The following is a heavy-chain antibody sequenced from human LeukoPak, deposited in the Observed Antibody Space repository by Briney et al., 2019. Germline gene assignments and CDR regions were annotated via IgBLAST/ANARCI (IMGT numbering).Heavy chain of an antibody. Sequence: GESLKISCKGFGYSFTTYGSGWVRQMPGKGLEWMGIIYPGDSDTRYSPSFQGQVTISADKSISTAYLQWSSLKASDTAMYYCARGQTIFAYFDIWGQGTMVTVSS. D-gene: IGHD3-3*01. V-gene: IGHV5-51*01. CDR1: GYSFTTYG. CDR2: IYPGDSDT. CDR3: ARGQTIFAYFDI. J-gene: IGHJ3*02.